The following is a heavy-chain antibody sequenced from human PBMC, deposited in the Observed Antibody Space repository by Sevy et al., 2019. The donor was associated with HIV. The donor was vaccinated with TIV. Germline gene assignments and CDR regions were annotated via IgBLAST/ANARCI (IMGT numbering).Heavy chain of an antibody. CDR2: IRFDGSTK. V-gene: IGHV3-30*02. Sequence: GGSLRLSCTASGFTFSKYGMHWIRQTPGKGLEWVSFIRFDGSTKYYGDSVKGRFTISRDNSKNTVDLQMDSLRAEDTAVYFCTNRGVVIITGFDYWGQGTLVTVSS. D-gene: IGHD1-20*01. CDR1: GFTFSKYG. J-gene: IGHJ4*02. CDR3: TNRGVVIITGFDY.